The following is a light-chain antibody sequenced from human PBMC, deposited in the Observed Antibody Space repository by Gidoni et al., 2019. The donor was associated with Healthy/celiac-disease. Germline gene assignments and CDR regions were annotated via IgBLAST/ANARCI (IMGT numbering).Light chain of an antibody. J-gene: IGKJ2*01. CDR3: QQYNNWPPGT. Sequence: EIVMTQSPATLSVSPGERATLSCRASQSVSSNLAWYKQTPGQAPRLLIYGASTRATGIPARFSGSGSVTEFTLTISSLQSEDFAVYYCQQYNNWPPGTFGQGTKLEIK. CDR1: QSVSSN. CDR2: GAS. V-gene: IGKV3-15*01.